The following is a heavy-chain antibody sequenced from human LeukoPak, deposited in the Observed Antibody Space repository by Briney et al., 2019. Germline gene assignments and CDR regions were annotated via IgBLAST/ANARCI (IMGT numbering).Heavy chain of an antibody. Sequence: PSETLSLTCTVSGGSISSYYWGWIRQPPGKGLEWIGYIYYSGSTNYNPSLKSRVTISVDTSKNQFSLKLSSVTAADTAVYYCARDRSFGYWYFDLWGRGTLVTVSS. CDR3: ARDRSFGYWYFDL. CDR2: IYYSGST. CDR1: GGSISSYY. D-gene: IGHD3-16*01. V-gene: IGHV4-59*01. J-gene: IGHJ2*01.